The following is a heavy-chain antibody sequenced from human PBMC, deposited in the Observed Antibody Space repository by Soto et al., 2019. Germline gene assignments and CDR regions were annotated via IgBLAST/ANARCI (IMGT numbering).Heavy chain of an antibody. Sequence: SETLSLTCAVYGGSFSGYYWSWIRQPPGKGLEWIGEINHSGSTNYNPSLKSRVTISVDTSKNQFSLKLSSVTAADTAVYYCARGLTGRGYYYYMDVWGKGTTVTVSS. CDR3: ARGLTGRGYYYYMDV. V-gene: IGHV4-34*01. J-gene: IGHJ6*03. CDR2: INHSGST. CDR1: GGSFSGYY. D-gene: IGHD1-20*01.